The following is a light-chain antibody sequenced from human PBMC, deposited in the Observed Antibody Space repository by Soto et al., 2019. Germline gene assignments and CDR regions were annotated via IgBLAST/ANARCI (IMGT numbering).Light chain of an antibody. V-gene: IGKV3-20*01. J-gene: IGKJ4*01. CDR3: QQYGRLLT. CDR2: GAS. Sequence: EIVLTQSPGTLSLSPGERATLSCRASQSVSSSYLAWYQQKTGQAPRLLIYGASSRATGIPDRFSGSGSGTDFTLTISRLEPEDFAVYYCQQYGRLLTFGGGTKVDIK. CDR1: QSVSSSY.